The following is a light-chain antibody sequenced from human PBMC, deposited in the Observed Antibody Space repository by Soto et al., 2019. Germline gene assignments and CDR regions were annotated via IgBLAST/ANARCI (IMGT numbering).Light chain of an antibody. Sequence: EIVLTQSPGTLSLSPGERATLSCRASQTVSSTYLAWYQQKPGQAPRLLIYGASSRATGIPDRFSGSGSGTDFTLTISRLEPEDFAVYFCQQYGSSLWKFGQGTKVEI. V-gene: IGKV3-20*01. CDR3: QQYGSSLWK. J-gene: IGKJ1*01. CDR1: QTVSSTY. CDR2: GAS.